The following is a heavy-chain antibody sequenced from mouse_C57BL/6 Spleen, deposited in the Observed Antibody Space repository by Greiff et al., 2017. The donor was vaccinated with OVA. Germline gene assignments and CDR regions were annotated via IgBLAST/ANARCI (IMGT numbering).Heavy chain of an antibody. D-gene: IGHD1-1*02. CDR2: IWTGGGT. CDR1: GFSLTSYA. Sequence: VMLVESGPGLVAPSQSLTISCTASGFSLTSYAISWVRQPPGKGLEWLGVIWTGGGTTYNSALKSRLSISKDNSKSQVFLKMNSLQTEDAARYYCARGGEWYYFGCWGQGTTLTVSS. V-gene: IGHV2-9-1*01. J-gene: IGHJ2*01. CDR3: ARGGEWYYFGC.